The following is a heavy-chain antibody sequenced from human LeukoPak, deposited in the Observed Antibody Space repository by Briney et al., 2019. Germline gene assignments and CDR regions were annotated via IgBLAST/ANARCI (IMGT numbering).Heavy chain of an antibody. CDR3: ARDTLYGNYFAY. CDR1: GFTFSSYA. Sequence: GRSLRLSCAASGFTFSSYAMHWVRQAPGKGLEGLAVISYDGSNKYYADSVKGRFTISRDNSKNTLYLQMNSLRAEDTAVYYCARDTLYGNYFAYWGQGNLVTVSS. J-gene: IGHJ4*02. V-gene: IGHV3-30-3*01. D-gene: IGHD3-16*01. CDR2: ISYDGSNK.